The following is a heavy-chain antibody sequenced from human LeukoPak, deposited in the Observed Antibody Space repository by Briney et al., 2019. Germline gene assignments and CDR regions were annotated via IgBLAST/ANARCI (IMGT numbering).Heavy chain of an antibody. CDR3: ARDREVDYYYYMDV. D-gene: IGHD1-26*01. Sequence: TLSLTCTVSGGSISSGGYYWSWIRQHPGQGLEWIGYIYYSGSTYYNPSLKSRVTISVDTSKNQFSLKLSSVTAADTAVYYCARDREVDYYYYMDVWGKGTTVTVSS. J-gene: IGHJ6*03. V-gene: IGHV4-31*03. CDR2: IYYSGST. CDR1: GGSISSGGYY.